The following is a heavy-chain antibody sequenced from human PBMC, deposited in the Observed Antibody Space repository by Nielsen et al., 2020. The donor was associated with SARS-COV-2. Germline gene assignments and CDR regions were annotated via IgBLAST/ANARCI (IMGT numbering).Heavy chain of an antibody. CDR2: ISGSDST. V-gene: IGHV3-23*01. J-gene: IGHJ4*02. CDR3: ARGRGKYCGGDCYLFDD. Sequence: GESLKISCAVSGFIFSSCAMSWVRQAPGKSLEWVSTISGSDSTYYADSVKGRFTISRDNSKNTVYLQMNSLRADDTAGYYCARGRGKYCGGDCYLFDDWGQGTLVTVS. CDR1: GFIFSSCA. D-gene: IGHD2-21*02.